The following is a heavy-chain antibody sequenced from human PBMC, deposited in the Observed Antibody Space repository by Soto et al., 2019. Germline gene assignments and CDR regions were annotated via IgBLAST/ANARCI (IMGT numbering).Heavy chain of an antibody. Sequence: QVQLQESGPGLVKPSQTLSLTCTVSGGSISSGGYYWSWIRQHPGKGLEWIGYIYYSGSTYYNPSLKSRVTIXXDXSXXQFSLKLSSVTAADTAVYYCARVPMTTVVTHSFDLWGRGTLVTVSS. CDR1: GGSISSGGYY. V-gene: IGHV4-31*03. CDR2: IYYSGST. J-gene: IGHJ2*01. D-gene: IGHD4-17*01. CDR3: ARVPMTTVVTHSFDL.